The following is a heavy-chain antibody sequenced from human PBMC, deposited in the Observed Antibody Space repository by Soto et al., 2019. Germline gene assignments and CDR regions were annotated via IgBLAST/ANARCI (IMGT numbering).Heavy chain of an antibody. CDR1: GFTFSSYA. D-gene: IGHD3-22*01. CDR3: VRIHDSTANFDY. J-gene: IGHJ4*02. Sequence: DVQVLESGGGMVQPGGSLRLSCAASGFTFSSYAMSWVRQAPGKGLEWVSSITGVGTNAYYADSVRGRVTFSRDNSRNTLYLQMNSLRVEDTALYYCVRIHDSTANFDYWGQGTLVTVSS. CDR2: ITGVGTNA. V-gene: IGHV3-23*01.